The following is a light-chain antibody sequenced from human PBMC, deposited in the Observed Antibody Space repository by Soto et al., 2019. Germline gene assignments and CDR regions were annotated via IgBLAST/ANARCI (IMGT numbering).Light chain of an antibody. CDR2: GAS. J-gene: IGKJ1*01. CDR1: QSVTSN. Sequence: EIVMTQSPATLSVSPGQRATLSCRASQSVTSNLAWYQHKPGQAPRLLIYGASSRATGIPDRFSGSGSGTEFTLIISSLQFADLAVYYCQQYKYWPSTFGQGTKVEIK. V-gene: IGKV3D-15*01. CDR3: QQYKYWPST.